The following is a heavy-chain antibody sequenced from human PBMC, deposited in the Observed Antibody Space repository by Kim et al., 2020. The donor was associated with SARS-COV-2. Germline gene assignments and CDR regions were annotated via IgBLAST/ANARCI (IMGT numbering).Heavy chain of an antibody. V-gene: IGHV3-23*01. CDR1: GFTFSSYA. D-gene: IGHD3-10*01. Sequence: GGSLRLSCAASGFTFSSYAMSWVRQAPGKGLEWVSAISGSGGSTYYADSVKGRFTISRDNSKNTLYLQMNSLRAEDTAVYYCAKDFHGSGSYYKSPLNPITKYYYGMDVWGQGTTVTVSS. CDR2: ISGSGGST. CDR3: AKDFHGSGSYYKSPLNPITKYYYGMDV. J-gene: IGHJ6*02.